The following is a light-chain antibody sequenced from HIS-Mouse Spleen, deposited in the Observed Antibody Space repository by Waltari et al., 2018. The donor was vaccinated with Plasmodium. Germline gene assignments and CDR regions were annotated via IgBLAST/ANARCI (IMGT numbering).Light chain of an antibody. CDR1: ALPKKY. CDR3: YSTDSSGNHRV. J-gene: IGLJ3*02. CDR2: EDS. V-gene: IGLV3-10*01. Sequence: SYELTQPPSVSVSPGQPARITCSGDALPKKYAYWYEQQSGQAPVLVIYEDSKRPSGLPDGFSGSSSGTMATLTISGAQVEDEADYYCYSTDSSGNHRVFGGGTKLTVL.